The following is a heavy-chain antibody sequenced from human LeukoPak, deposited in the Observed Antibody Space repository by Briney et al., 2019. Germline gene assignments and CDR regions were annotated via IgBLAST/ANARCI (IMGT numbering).Heavy chain of an antibody. V-gene: IGHV1-69*05. CDR2: IIPIFDTP. D-gene: IGHD2/OR15-2a*01. J-gene: IGHJ5*02. CDR1: GGTFSSYA. Sequence: GASVKVSCKASGGTFSSYAISWVRQAPGQGLEWMGGIIPIFDTPNYAQRFQGRVTITTDESTSTAYMELSSLRSEDTAVYYCARDLSRRAAVGWFDPWGQGTLVTVSS. CDR3: ARDLSRRAAVGWFDP.